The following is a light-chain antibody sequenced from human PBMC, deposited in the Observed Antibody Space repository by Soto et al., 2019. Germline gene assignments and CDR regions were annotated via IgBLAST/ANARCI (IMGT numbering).Light chain of an antibody. CDR1: QSVSNH. V-gene: IGKV3-15*01. J-gene: IGKJ5*01. CDR2: GAS. Sequence: EVVMTQSPATLSVSPGERATLSCRASQSVSNHLAWYQQKPGQAPRLLIYGASTRATGIPARFRGSGSGTEFTLTISSLQSEDFAVYYFQQYNNWPPITFGQGTRLEIK. CDR3: QQYNNWPPIT.